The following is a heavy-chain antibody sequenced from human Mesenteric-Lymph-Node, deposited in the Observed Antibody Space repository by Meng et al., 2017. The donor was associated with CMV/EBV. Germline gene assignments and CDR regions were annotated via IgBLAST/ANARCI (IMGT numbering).Heavy chain of an antibody. CDR2: TYYRSKWYN. D-gene: IGHD2-21*01. CDR3: SREYSSRLDP. Sequence: ASSGDSVSNNGAAWNWIRQSPSRGLEWLGRTYYRSKWYNEYAVSVKSRITINPDTSKNQFSLQLNSVTPEDTAVYYCSREYSSRLDPWGQGTLVTVSS. J-gene: IGHJ5*02. V-gene: IGHV6-1*01. CDR1: GDSVSNNGAA.